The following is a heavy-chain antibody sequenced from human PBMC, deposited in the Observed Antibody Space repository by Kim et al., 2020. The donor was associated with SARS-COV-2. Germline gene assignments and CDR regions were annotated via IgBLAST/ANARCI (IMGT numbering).Heavy chain of an antibody. CDR2: LSYSGTT. J-gene: IGHJ4*02. D-gene: IGHD1-7*01. CDR1: GDSSSSTTFY. CDR3: ARDLNIHWNYY. V-gene: IGHV4-39*07. Sequence: SETLSLTCTVSGDSSSSTTFYWAWIRQPPGKGPEWIGSLSYSGTTYYNPSLKSRVSISLDTSQSQFSLKVSSVIAADTAMYYCARDLNIHWNYYWGQGTRVTVSS.